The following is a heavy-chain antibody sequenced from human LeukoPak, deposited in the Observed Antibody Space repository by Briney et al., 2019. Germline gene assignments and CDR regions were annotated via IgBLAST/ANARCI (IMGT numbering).Heavy chain of an antibody. D-gene: IGHD3-22*01. J-gene: IGHJ3*02. V-gene: IGHV4-59*11. CDR2: IYYSGST. Sequence: SETLSLTCTVSGGSISSHYWSWIRQPPGKGLGWIGYIYYSGSTNYNPSLKSRVTISVDTSKNQFSLKLSSVTAADTAVYYCASGLIDSSGYYHHDAFDIWGQGTMVTVSS. CDR1: GGSISSHY. CDR3: ASGLIDSSGYYHHDAFDI.